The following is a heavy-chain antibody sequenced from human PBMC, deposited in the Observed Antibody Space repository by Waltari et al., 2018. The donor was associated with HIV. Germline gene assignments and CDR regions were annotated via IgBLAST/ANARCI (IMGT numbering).Heavy chain of an antibody. CDR1: GFTFSSYA. V-gene: IGHV3-23*04. CDR2: ISGSGGST. CDR3: AKDPYYGSGKENGAFDI. J-gene: IGHJ3*02. D-gene: IGHD3-10*01. Sequence: EVQLVESGGGLVQPGGSLRLSCAASGFTFSSYAMSWVRPAPGKGLEWVSAISGSGGSTYYADSVKGRFTISRDNSKNTLYLQMNSLRAEDTAVYYCAKDPYYGSGKENGAFDIWGQGTMVTVSS.